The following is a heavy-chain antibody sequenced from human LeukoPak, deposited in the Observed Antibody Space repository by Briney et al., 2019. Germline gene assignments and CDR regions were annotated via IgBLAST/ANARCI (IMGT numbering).Heavy chain of an antibody. Sequence: ASVTVSFTSSGHTFTSYYITWIRQAPGQGLQCMGRISAYNGQTNYAQKVQGRVTITTDTSTSTVYMELRSLRSDDTAVYYCAWDSGAFEIWGQGTMVTVSS. J-gene: IGHJ3*02. V-gene: IGHV1-18*01. CDR1: GHTFTSYY. CDR2: ISAYNGQT. CDR3: AWDSGAFEI.